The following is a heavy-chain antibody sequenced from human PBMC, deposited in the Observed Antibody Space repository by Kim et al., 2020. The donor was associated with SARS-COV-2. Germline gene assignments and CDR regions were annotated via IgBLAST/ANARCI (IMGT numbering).Heavy chain of an antibody. CDR2: ISSSGSTI. Sequence: GGSLRLSCVASRFTFSDYYMSWIRQAPGKGLEWISYISSSGSTIYYADSVKGRFTISRDNAQNSLYLQMNSLRAEDTAVYYCASGVRGATTTTVRWGQGTLVTVSS. CDR3: ASGVRGATTTTVR. V-gene: IGHV3-11*01. CDR1: RFTFSDYY. J-gene: IGHJ4*02. D-gene: IGHD4-17*01.